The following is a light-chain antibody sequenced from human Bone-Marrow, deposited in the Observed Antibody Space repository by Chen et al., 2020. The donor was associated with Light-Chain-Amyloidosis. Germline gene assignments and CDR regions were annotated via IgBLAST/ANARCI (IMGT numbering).Light chain of an antibody. CDR1: QDVASG. Sequence: DIQMTQSPSSVSASIGDRVTITCRASQDVASGVAWYQQKPGRAPKLLMYATSVLQSGVSLRFSGSGSETDFSLTITSLQPEDLAVYYCQQASTYPPWTFCQGTKVEIK. CDR2: ATS. J-gene: IGKJ1*01. V-gene: IGKV1-12*01. CDR3: QQASTYPPWT.